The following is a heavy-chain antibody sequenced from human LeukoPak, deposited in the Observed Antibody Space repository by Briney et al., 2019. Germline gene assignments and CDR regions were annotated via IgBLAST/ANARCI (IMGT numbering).Heavy chain of an antibody. D-gene: IGHD5-12*01. V-gene: IGHV4-59*01. Sequence: SETLSLTCTVPGGSISSYYWSWIRQPPGKGLEWIGYIYYSGSTNYNPSLKSRVTISVDTSKNQFSLKLSSVTAADTAVYYCASSSGSQLFDCWGQGTLVTVSS. CDR2: IYYSGST. CDR3: ASSSGSQLFDC. CDR1: GGSISSYY. J-gene: IGHJ4*02.